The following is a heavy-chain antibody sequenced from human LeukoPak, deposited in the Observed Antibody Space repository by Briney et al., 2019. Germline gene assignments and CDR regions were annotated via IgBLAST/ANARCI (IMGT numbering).Heavy chain of an antibody. D-gene: IGHD3-22*01. CDR2: IYYSGST. V-gene: IGHV4-59*12. J-gene: IGHJ3*01. CDR1: GGSISSYY. CDR3: TREVNYDSSGM. Sequence: SETLSLTCTVSGGSISSYYWSWIRQPPGKGLEWIGYIYYSGSTNYNPSLKSRLTMSVDKSKNHFSLELTSVTAADTAVYYCTREVNYDSSGMWGQGTMVIVSS.